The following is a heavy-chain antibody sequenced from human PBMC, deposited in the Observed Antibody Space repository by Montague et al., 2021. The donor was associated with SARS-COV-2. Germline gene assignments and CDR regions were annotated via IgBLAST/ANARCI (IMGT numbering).Heavy chain of an antibody. D-gene: IGHD3-10*01. Sequence: SLRLSCAASGFTFSNAWMSWVRQAPGKGLEWVGRIKSKADGGTTDYAAPVKGRFTISRDDSKNTLYLQMNCLKTEDTAVYYCTSQRILLWFGELLYANYYGMDVWGQGTTVTVSS. V-gene: IGHV3-15*01. CDR3: TSQRILLWFGELLYANYYGMDV. CDR2: IKSKADGGTT. J-gene: IGHJ6*02. CDR1: GFTFSNAW.